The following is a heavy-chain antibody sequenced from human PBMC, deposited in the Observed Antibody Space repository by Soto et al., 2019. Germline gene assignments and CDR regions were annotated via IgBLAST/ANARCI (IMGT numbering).Heavy chain of an antibody. CDR1: GFSFSISP. J-gene: IGHJ4*02. V-gene: IGHV3-30-3*01. Sequence: GGSLRLSCAASGFSFSISPMHWVRQAPGKGPEWVALISYDGTNKFYADSVKGRFTISRDNSKSTLYLQVDSLRPEDAAVYYCARDPKTSGGQHWAFNYFDSWGQGTLVTVPS. CDR2: ISYDGTNK. CDR3: ARDPKTSGGQHWAFNYFDS. D-gene: IGHD7-27*01.